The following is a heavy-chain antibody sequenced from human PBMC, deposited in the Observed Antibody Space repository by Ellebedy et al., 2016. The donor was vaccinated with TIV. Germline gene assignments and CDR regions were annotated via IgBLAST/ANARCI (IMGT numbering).Heavy chain of an antibody. V-gene: IGHV3-53*01. CDR2: IHSGGTT. CDR3: VGDGYDILTGYRPFEF. Sequence: PGGSLRLSCAASGFSVSSNYMTWVRQAPGKGLECVSVIHSGGTTYYADSVKGRFTISRDNSKNSLFLQMNNLRVEDTAVYYCVGDGYDILTGYRPFEFWGQGTLVTVSS. J-gene: IGHJ4*02. D-gene: IGHD3-9*01. CDR1: GFSVSSNY.